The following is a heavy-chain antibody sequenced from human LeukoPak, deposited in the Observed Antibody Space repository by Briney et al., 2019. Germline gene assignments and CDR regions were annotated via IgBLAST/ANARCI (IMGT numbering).Heavy chain of an antibody. Sequence: KSGGSLRLSCAASGFTFSSYSMNWVRQVPGKGLEWVSFISSSSSYIYYADSVKGRFTISRDNSKNTLYLQMNSLRAEDTAVYYCARGSGSAYYGVDFWGQGTLVTVSS. CDR3: ARGSGSAYYGVDF. D-gene: IGHD3-3*01. V-gene: IGHV3-21*01. CDR1: GFTFSSYS. J-gene: IGHJ4*02. CDR2: ISSSSSYI.